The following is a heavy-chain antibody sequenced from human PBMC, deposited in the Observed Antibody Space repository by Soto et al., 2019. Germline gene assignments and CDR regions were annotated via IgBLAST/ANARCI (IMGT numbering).Heavy chain of an antibody. CDR2: IKQDGSEK. Sequence: GGALRLSCAASGFTFSSYWMSWVRQAPGKGLEWVANIKQDGSEKYYVDSVKGRFTISRDNAKNSLYLQMNSLRAEDTAVYYCARVLVYCNGGTCAFDNWGQGNVVTISS. J-gene: IGHJ4*02. CDR1: GFTFSSYW. V-gene: IGHV3-7*01. D-gene: IGHD2-15*01. CDR3: ARVLVYCNGGTCAFDN.